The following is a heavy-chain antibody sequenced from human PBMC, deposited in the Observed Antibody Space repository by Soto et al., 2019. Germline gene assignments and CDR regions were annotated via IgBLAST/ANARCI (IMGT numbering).Heavy chain of an antibody. J-gene: IGHJ5*02. D-gene: IGHD2-2*01. CDR3: AHYFSTSPAGWLAP. CDR2: IYWDDDK. Sequence: QITLKESGPTLVKPTQTLTLTCTFSGLSLSTSGEAVGWIRQPPGKALEWLALIYWDDDKRYNPTLKTRLTITKDISNNQVVLTLTNMAPEDTATYYSAHYFSTSPAGWLAPWGQGILFTVSS. CDR1: GLSLSTSGEA. V-gene: IGHV2-5*02.